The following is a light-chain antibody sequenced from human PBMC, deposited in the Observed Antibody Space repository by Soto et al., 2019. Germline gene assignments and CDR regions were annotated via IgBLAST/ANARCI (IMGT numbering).Light chain of an antibody. J-gene: IGKJ1*01. V-gene: IGKV3-15*01. Sequence: EIVMTQSPATLSASPGERATLSCRASQSISSKLGWYQQKPGQAPRLLIYGASTRATDIPTRFSGSGSGTDFTLTISSLQSEDFAVYYCQQYNDWWTFGQGTKVDIK. CDR3: QQYNDWWT. CDR2: GAS. CDR1: QSISSK.